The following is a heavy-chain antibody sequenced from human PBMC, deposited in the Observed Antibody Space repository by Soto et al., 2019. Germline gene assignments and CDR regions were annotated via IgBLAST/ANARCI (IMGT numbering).Heavy chain of an antibody. CDR2: ISGSGDST. J-gene: IGHJ6*01. D-gene: IGHD6-19*01. CDR1: GFTFSSYA. V-gene: IGHV3-23*01. Sequence: GGSLRLSCAASGFTFSSYAMNWVRQAPGKGLEWVSVISGSGDSTYYADSVKGRFTISRDNSKNTLYLQMDSLRAEDTAVYYCAKDSLQHGWRDYYYGMDVWGQGTTVNVSS. CDR3: AKDSLQHGWRDYYYGMDV.